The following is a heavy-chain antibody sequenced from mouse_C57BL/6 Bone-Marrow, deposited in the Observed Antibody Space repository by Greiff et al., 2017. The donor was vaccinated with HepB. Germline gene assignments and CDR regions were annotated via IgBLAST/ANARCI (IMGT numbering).Heavy chain of an antibody. CDR1: GYTFTSYW. CDR2: IDPSDSYT. Sequence: VQLQQPGAELVMPGASVKLSCKASGYTFTSYWMHWVKQRPGQGLEWIGEIDPSDSYTNYNQKFKGKSTLTVDKSSSTAYMQLSSLTSEDSAVYYCARGTYYYGSSRDFDYWGQGTTLTVSS. CDR3: ARGTYYYGSSRDFDY. D-gene: IGHD1-1*01. J-gene: IGHJ2*01. V-gene: IGHV1-69*01.